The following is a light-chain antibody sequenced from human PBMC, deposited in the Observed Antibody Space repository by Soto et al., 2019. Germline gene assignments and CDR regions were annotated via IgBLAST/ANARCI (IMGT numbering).Light chain of an antibody. V-gene: IGKV1-5*03. Sequence: DIQMTQSPSTLSASVGDRVTITCRASQSISSWLAWYQQKPGKAPNLLIYKTSSLESGVPSRFRGSGSGTEFTLTVNSLQPDDCATYYCQQYGSYPLTFGGGTKVEIK. CDR1: QSISSW. CDR3: QQYGSYPLT. CDR2: KTS. J-gene: IGKJ4*01.